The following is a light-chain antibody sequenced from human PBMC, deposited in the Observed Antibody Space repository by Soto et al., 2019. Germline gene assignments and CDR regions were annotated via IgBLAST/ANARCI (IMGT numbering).Light chain of an antibody. J-gene: IGKJ1*01. CDR3: QQYTSYSGT. CDR1: QSISTW. Sequence: DIQMTQSPSTLSASVGDRVTITCRASQSISTWLAWYQQKPGKAPKLLIYKASSLESGVPSRFSGSGSGTEFTLTISSLQPDDFATYYCQQYTSYSGTFGQGTKVEIK. CDR2: KAS. V-gene: IGKV1-5*03.